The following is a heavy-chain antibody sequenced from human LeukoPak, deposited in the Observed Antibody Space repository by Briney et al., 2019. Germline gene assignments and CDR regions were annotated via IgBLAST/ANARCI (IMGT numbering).Heavy chain of an antibody. CDR3: AREGPGDHYFGF. CDR2: ISFDGSNT. CDR1: GFTFSSYA. V-gene: IGHV3-30*04. Sequence: GGALRLSCAASGFTFSSYAMHWVRQAPGKGLEWVAFISFDGSNTYYADSVKGRFTISRDNSKNTLYLQMNSLRFDDTAVYYCAREGPGDHYFGFWGQGSLVTVSS. J-gene: IGHJ4*02. D-gene: IGHD7-27*01.